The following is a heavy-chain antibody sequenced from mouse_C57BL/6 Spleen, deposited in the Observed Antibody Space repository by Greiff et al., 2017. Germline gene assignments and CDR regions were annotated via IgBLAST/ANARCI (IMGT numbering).Heavy chain of an antibody. D-gene: IGHD4-1*01. J-gene: IGHJ3*01. CDR2: ISGGGGNT. Sequence: EVQLQESGGGLVKPGGSLTLSCAASGFTFSSYTMSWVRQTPEKRLEWVATISGGGGNTYYPDSVKGRFTISRDNAKNTLYLQMSSLRSEDAALYYCARGWDWFAYWGQGTLVTVSA. CDR3: ARGWDWFAY. V-gene: IGHV5-9*04. CDR1: GFTFSSYT.